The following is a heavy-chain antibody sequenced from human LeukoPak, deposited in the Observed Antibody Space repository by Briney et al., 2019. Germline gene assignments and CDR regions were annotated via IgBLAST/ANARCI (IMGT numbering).Heavy chain of an antibody. D-gene: IGHD3-9*01. Sequence: GGSLRLSCTASGVTFSSYAMSWVRQAPGKGLEWVSALSGSGGATYYADSVRGRFTISRDVSKSTLYLQLNSLRAEDTAIYYCAKGGRYDAFDIWGQGTMVTVSS. J-gene: IGHJ3*02. CDR2: LSGSGGAT. CDR3: AKGGRYDAFDI. CDR1: GVTFSSYA. V-gene: IGHV3-23*01.